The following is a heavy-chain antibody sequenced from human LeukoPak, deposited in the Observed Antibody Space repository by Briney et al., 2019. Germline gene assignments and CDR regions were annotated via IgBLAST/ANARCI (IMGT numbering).Heavy chain of an antibody. V-gene: IGHV3-20*04. J-gene: IGHJ5*02. Sequence: GGSLRLSCAASGFTFDDYGMSWVRQAPGKGLKWVSGVNWNGGSTGYADSVKGRFTISRDNAKNSLYLQMNSLRAEDTALYYCARDLEPFYYPRAWFDPWGQGTLVTVSS. CDR2: VNWNGGST. D-gene: IGHD1-1*01. CDR3: ARDLEPFYYPRAWFDP. CDR1: GFTFDDYG.